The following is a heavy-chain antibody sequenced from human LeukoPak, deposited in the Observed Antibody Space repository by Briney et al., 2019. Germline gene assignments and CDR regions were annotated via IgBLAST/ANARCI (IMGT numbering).Heavy chain of an antibody. CDR2: IYHSGST. J-gene: IGHJ4*02. V-gene: IGHV4-39*07. CDR1: GDSISSSSSY. D-gene: IGHD3-22*01. Sequence: SETLSLTCTVSGDSISSSSSYWGWIRQPPGEGLEWIGSIYHSGSTYYNPSLKSRVTISVDTSKNQFSLKLSSVTAADTAVYYCARCFTYYYDSSGYYYLYRRHRNFDYWGQGTLVTVSS. CDR3: ARCFTYYYDSSGYYYLYRRHRNFDY.